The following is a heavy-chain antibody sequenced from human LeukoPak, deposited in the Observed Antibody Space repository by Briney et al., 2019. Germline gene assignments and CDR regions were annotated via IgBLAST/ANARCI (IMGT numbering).Heavy chain of an antibody. CDR1: GFAFSNAW. Sequence: RTGGSLRLSCAASGFAFSNAWMSWVRQAPGKGLEWVGRIKSKTDGGTTDYAAPVKGRFTISRDDSKNTLYLQMNSLKTEDTAVYYCTTVCSPWNDVCYYYGVDVWGQGTTVTVSS. J-gene: IGHJ6*02. CDR2: IKSKTDGGTT. D-gene: IGHD1-1*01. V-gene: IGHV3-15*01. CDR3: TTVCSPWNDVCYYYGVDV.